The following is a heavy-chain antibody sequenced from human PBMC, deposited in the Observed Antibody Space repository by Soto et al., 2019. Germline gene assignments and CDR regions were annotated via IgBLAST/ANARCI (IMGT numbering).Heavy chain of an antibody. V-gene: IGHV2-70*11. CDR2: IDWDDDK. CDR1: GFSLSTSGMC. Sequence: SGPTREPTQTLTLTCTFSGFSLSTSGMCVSWIRQPPGKALEWLARIDWDDDKYYSTSLKTRLTISKDTSKNQVVLTMTNMDPVDTATYYCAWTNCSGGSCDPDDAFDIWGQGTMVTVSS. J-gene: IGHJ3*02. CDR3: AWTNCSGGSCDPDDAFDI. D-gene: IGHD2-15*01.